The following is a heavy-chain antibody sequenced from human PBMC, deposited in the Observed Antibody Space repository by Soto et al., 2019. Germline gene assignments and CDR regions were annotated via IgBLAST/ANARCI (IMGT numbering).Heavy chain of an antibody. CDR2: IVVGSGNT. V-gene: IGHV1-58*01. Sequence: SVKVSCKASGFTFTSSAVQWVRQARGQRLEWIGWIVVGSGNTNYAQKFQERVTITRDMSTSTAYMKLGSVTAADTAVYYCASLPASQYYHGVDVWGQGTTVTVSS. J-gene: IGHJ6*02. D-gene: IGHD2-2*01. CDR3: ASLPASQYYHGVDV. CDR1: GFTFTSSA.